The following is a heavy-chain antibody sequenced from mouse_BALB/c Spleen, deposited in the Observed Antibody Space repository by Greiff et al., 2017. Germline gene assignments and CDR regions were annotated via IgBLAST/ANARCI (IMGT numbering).Heavy chain of an antibody. CDR3: ARLVGRGYFDY. Sequence: ELVKPGASVKLSCKASGYTFTSYWINWIKQRPGQGLEWIGRIAPGSGSTYYNEMFKGKATLTVDTSSSTAYIQLSSLSSEDSAVYFCARLVGRGYFDYWGQGTTLTVSS. V-gene: IGHV1S41*01. D-gene: IGHD1-1*02. CDR1: GYTFTSYW. CDR2: IAPGSGST. J-gene: IGHJ2*01.